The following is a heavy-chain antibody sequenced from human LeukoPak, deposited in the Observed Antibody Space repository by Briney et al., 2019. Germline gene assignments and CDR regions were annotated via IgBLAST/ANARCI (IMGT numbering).Heavy chain of an antibody. CDR3: ATNFMFGGYSYGYGLYYFDY. Sequence: GGSLRLSCAASGFTFSSYAMSWVRQAPGKGLEWVSAISGSGGSTYYADSVKGRFTISRDNSKNTLYLQMNSLRAEDTAVYYCATNFMFGGYSYGYGLYYFDYWGQGTLVTVSS. J-gene: IGHJ4*02. D-gene: IGHD5-18*01. CDR1: GFTFSSYA. V-gene: IGHV3-23*01. CDR2: ISGSGGST.